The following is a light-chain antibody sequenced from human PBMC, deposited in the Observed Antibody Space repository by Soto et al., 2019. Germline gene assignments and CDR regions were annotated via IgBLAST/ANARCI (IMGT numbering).Light chain of an antibody. CDR1: SSDVGTYNY. CDR3: SAYPSSLTIYV. J-gene: IGLJ1*01. CDR2: EVS. V-gene: IGLV2-14*01. Sequence: SALTQPASVSGSPGQSITISCTGTSSDVGTYNYVSWYQQHPGKAPKLMIYEVSNRPSGVSNRFSGSKSGNTASLTISGLQAEDEADHYCSAYPSSLTIYVFGSGTKVTVL.